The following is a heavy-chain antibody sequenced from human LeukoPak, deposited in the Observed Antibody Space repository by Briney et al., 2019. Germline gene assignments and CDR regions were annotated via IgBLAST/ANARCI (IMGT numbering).Heavy chain of an antibody. CDR3: ARGPGRRDHYGSGSPVRYYYGMDV. Sequence: PSETPSLTCAVYGGSFSGYYWSWIRQPPGKGLEWIGEVNHSGSTSYNPSLKSRVTISVDTSKNQFSLKLSSVTAADTAVYYCARGPGRRDHYGSGSPVRYYYGMDVWGQGTTVTVSS. J-gene: IGHJ6*02. CDR2: VNHSGST. D-gene: IGHD3-10*01. CDR1: GGSFSGYY. V-gene: IGHV4-34*01.